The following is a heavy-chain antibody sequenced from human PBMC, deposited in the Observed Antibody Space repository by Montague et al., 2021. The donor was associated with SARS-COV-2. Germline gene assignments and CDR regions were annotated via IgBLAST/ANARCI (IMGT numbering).Heavy chain of an antibody. V-gene: IGHV3-48*03. CDR3: ARWGYDYVWGNYRYPHDAFDI. CDR1: GFTFSSYE. Sequence: SLRLSCAASGFTFSSYEMNWVRQAPGKGLEWVPYVSSSGSRIYYADSVKGRFTISRDNTKNSLSLQMNSLRAEDTAVYYCARWGYDYVWGNYRYPHDAFDIWGQGTLVTV. J-gene: IGHJ3*02. D-gene: IGHD3-16*02. CDR2: VSSSGSRI.